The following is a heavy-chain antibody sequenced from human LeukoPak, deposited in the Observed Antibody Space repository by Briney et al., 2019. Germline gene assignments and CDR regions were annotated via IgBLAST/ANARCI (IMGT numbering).Heavy chain of an antibody. CDR3: ARQDLAARFFDS. CDR1: GGSFSASY. D-gene: IGHD6-6*01. CDR2: INHSGSP. J-gene: IGHJ4*02. Sequence: SETLSLTCAVYGGSFSASYWSWIRQPPGKSLEWIAEINHSGSPKYNPSLKSRVTISVETSKSQFSLRLTSVTAADTAIYYCARQDLAARFFDSWGQGALVTVSS. V-gene: IGHV4-34*01.